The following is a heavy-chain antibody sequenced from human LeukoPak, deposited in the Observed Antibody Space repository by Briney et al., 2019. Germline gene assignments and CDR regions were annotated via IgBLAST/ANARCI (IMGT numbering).Heavy chain of an antibody. CDR1: GGSFSGYY. CDR2: INHSGST. V-gene: IGHV4-34*10. Sequence: PSETLSLTCAVYGGSFSGYYWSWIRQPPGKGLEWIGEINHSGSTNYNPSLKSRITMSVDTSKNQFSLKLTSVTAADTAVYYCARHNGFDRGYYYYMDVWGKGTTVTVSS. D-gene: IGHD3-9*01. CDR3: ARHNGFDRGYYYYMDV. J-gene: IGHJ6*03.